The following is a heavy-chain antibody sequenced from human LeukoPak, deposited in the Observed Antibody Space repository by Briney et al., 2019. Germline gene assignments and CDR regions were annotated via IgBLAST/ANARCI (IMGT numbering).Heavy chain of an antibody. CDR3: AKYYYGMDV. V-gene: IGHV3-23*01. CDR2: ISAGGDRT. Sequence: GGSLRLSCAASEFTFSTYAMSWVRQAPGEGLEWVSAISAGGDRTFYADSVKGRFTISRDNSKSTLYLQVNSLKVEDTAVYYCAKYYYGMDVWGQGTTVTVSS. CDR1: EFTFSTYA. J-gene: IGHJ6*02.